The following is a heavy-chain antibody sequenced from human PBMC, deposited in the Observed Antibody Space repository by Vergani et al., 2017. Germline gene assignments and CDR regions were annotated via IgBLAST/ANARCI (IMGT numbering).Heavy chain of an antibody. D-gene: IGHD3-3*01. J-gene: IGHJ5*02. CDR1: GGSISSSSYY. CDR2: IYYSWST. CDR3: ARKDDDFWSSYYPVDNWFDP. V-gene: IGHV4-39*01. Sequence: QLQLQELGPGLVKPSETLSLTCTVSGGSISSSSYYWGWIRQPPGKGLEWIGSIYYSWSTYYNPSLKSRVTISVDTSKNQFSLKLSSVTVADTAVYYCARKDDDFWSSYYPVDNWFDPWGQGTLVTVSS.